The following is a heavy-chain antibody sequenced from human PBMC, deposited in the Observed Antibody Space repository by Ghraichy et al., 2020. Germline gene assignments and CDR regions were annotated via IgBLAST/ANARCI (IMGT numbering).Heavy chain of an antibody. CDR2: FDPEDGET. CDR1: GYTLTELS. V-gene: IGHV1-24*01. J-gene: IGHJ5*02. Sequence: ASVKVSCKVSGYTLTELSMHWVRQAPGKGLEWMGGFDPEDGETIYAQKFQGRVTMTEDTSTDTAYMELSSLRSEDTAVYYCATTDDLYGWFDPWGQGTLVTVSS. CDR3: ATTDDLYGWFDP. D-gene: IGHD1-1*01.